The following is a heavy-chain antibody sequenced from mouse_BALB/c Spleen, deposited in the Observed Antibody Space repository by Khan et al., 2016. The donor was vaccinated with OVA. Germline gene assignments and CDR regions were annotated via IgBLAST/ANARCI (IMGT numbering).Heavy chain of an antibody. J-gene: IGHJ1*01. Sequence: QVQLKESGTELVRPGTSVKISCKASGYAFTNYWLGWVKQRPGHGLEWIGNIYPGSGHTNYNEKFKVKATLTADKSSSTAYMQLSSLTSEDSAVYFGARWGGYSYYWYFDVWGAGTTVTVSS. CDR1: GYAFTNYW. V-gene: IGHV1-63*01. CDR2: IYPGSGHT. D-gene: IGHD2-3*01. CDR3: ARWGGYSYYWYFDV.